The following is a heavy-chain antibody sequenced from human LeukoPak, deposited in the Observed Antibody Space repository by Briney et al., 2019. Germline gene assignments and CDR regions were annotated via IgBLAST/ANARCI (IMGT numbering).Heavy chain of an antibody. CDR3: TTDLLLWFGELDY. J-gene: IGHJ4*02. V-gene: IGHV3-15*01. CDR1: GFTFSNAW. CDR2: IKSKTDGGTT. D-gene: IGHD3-10*01. Sequence: PGGSLRLSCAASGFTFSNAWMSWVRQAPGKGLEWVGRIKSKTDGGTTDYAAPVKGRFTISRDDSKNTLYLQMNSPKTEDTAVYYCTTDLLLWFGELDYWGRGTLVTVSS.